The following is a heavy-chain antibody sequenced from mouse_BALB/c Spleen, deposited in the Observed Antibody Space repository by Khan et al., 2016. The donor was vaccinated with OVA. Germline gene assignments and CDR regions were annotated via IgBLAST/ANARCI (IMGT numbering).Heavy chain of an antibody. CDR1: GYTFTSYW. CDR2: INPTNGRT. Sequence: QVQLQQSGPELVKAGASVKMSCKASGYTFTSYWMHWVKQRLGQGLEWFAYINPTNGRTYYNEKFKSKATLTVDKSSSTAYMLLSGPTFEDSAVYYGARKKQIVATYFDYWGQGTPVTVSS. CDR3: ARKKQIVATYFDY. V-gene: IGHV1S81*02. D-gene: IGHD1-1*01. J-gene: IGHJ2*01.